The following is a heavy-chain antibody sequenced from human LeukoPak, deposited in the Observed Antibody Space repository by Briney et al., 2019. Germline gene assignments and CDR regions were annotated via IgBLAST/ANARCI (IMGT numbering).Heavy chain of an antibody. CDR1: GFTFSAYV. CDR2: ISNDGNEK. D-gene: IGHD2-8*02. CDR3: ARDGGYTGGWTYGAGDY. J-gene: IGHJ4*01. V-gene: IGHV3-30*04. Sequence: GGSLRLSCAASGFTFSAYVMHWVRQALGKGLECVAVISNDGNEKYYADSVKGRFSISRDNSKNTLYLQMSSLRTEDTAVYYCARDGGYTGGWTYGAGDYWGQGNLVTVSS.